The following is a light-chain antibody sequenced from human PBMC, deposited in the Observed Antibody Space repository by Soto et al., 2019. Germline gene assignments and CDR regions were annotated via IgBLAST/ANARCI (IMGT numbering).Light chain of an antibody. CDR3: CSYAGGHIHYI. J-gene: IGLJ1*01. CDR2: DVT. CDR1: SSDVGGYNY. V-gene: IGLV2-11*01. Sequence: QSALTQPRSVSGSPGQSVTVSCTGTSSDVGGYNYVSWYRQYPGEAPKLLIYDVTERLSGVPDRSSGSKSGNTASLTISGLQAEDEADYYCCSYAGGHIHYIIGTGTKVTVL.